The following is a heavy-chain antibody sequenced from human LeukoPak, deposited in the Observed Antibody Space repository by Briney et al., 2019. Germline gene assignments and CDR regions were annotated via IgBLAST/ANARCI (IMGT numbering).Heavy chain of an antibody. CDR2: ISSSSSYI. Sequence: GGSLRLSCAASGFTSSVYSTNAGRGGPGKGLEWVSSISSSSSYIYYADSLKGRFTISRDNAKSSLYLQMNSLRAEGTAVYYCARGGGGSYYHLLDYWGQGTLVTVSS. CDR1: GFTSSVYS. CDR3: ARGGGGSYYHLLDY. D-gene: IGHD1-26*01. J-gene: IGHJ4*02. V-gene: IGHV3-21*01.